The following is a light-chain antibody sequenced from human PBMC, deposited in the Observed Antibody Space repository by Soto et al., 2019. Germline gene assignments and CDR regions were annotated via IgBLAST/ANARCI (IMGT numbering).Light chain of an antibody. Sequence: EIVMTQSPATLSVSPGERATLSCRASQSVSSNLAWYQQKPGQAPMLLIYGASTRATGIPARFSGSGSGTEFTLTISSLQSGDFAVYYCQQYNNWYTFGQGTKLEIK. V-gene: IGKV3-15*01. CDR1: QSVSSN. J-gene: IGKJ2*01. CDR2: GAS. CDR3: QQYNNWYT.